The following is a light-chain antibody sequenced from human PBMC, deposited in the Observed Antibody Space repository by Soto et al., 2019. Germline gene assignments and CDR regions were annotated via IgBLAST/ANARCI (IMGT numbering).Light chain of an antibody. CDR3: QHYGRSPIT. CDR1: QSVNSR. CDR2: GAS. Sequence: TQSPGTLSLSPGERATLSCRASQSVNSRLAWYQHKPGQAPRLLISGASSRATGIPDRFSGSGSATDFTLTISRLEPEDFALYYCQHYGRSPITFGQGTRLEIK. V-gene: IGKV3-20*01. J-gene: IGKJ5*01.